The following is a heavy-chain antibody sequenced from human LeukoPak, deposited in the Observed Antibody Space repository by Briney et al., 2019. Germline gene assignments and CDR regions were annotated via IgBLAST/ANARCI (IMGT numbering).Heavy chain of an antibody. CDR2: FDPENGET. J-gene: IGHJ4*02. D-gene: IGHD3-10*01. CDR3: ATRRITMVRGVIKYDY. CDR1: GYTLTEFS. Sequence: ASVKVSCKVSGYTLTEFSMHWVRQGTGKGLERGGDFDPENGETSYAQKFQGRVTMTDATSTDTDYMELSSMRYEDTAVYCCATRRITMVRGVIKYDYWGQGTLVTVSS. V-gene: IGHV1-24*01.